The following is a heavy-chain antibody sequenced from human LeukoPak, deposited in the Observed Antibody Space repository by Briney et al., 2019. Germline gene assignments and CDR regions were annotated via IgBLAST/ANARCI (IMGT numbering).Heavy chain of an antibody. J-gene: IGHJ4*02. CDR2: IKQDGSEK. CDR3: ARDRIRDCSSTSCKGGF. Sequence: PGGPLRLSCAASGFTFSSYWMSWVRQAPGKGLEWVANIKQDGSEKCYVDSVKGRFTISRDNAKNSLYLQMNSLRAEDTAVYYCARDRIRDCSSTSCKGGFWGQGTLVTVSS. D-gene: IGHD2-2*01. V-gene: IGHV3-7*01. CDR1: GFTFSSYW.